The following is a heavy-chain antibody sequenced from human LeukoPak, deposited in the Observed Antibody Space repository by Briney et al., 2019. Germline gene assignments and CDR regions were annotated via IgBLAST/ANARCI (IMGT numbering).Heavy chain of an antibody. V-gene: IGHV1-69*05. CDR1: GGTFSSYA. J-gene: IGHJ6*03. Sequence: SVKVSCKASGGTFSSYAISWVRQAPGQGLEWMGGIIPIFGTANYAQKFQGRVTITTDESTSTAYMELSSLTSVDTAVYYCARRPNWNDAMDVWGKGTTVTVSS. D-gene: IGHD1-1*01. CDR3: ARRPNWNDAMDV. CDR2: IIPIFGTA.